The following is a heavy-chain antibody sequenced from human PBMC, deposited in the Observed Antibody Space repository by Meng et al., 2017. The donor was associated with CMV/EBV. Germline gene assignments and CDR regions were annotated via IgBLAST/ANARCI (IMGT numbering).Heavy chain of an antibody. V-gene: IGHV3-9*01. CDR3: AKGKGSRLYGMDV. D-gene: IGHD1-26*01. Sequence: SLKISCTSSGFTFGDYAMHWVRQAPGKGLEWVSGISWNSGSIGYADSVKGRFTISRDNSKNTLYLQMNSLRAEDTAVYYCAKGKGSRLYGMDVWGQGTTVTVSS. J-gene: IGHJ6*02. CDR2: ISWNSGSI. CDR1: GFTFGDYA.